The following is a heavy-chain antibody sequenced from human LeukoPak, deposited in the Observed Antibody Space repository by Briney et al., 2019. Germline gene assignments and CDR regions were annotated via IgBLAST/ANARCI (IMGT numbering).Heavy chain of an antibody. J-gene: IGHJ4*02. CDR1: RYTFTGYY. CDR2: INPKSGGT. CDR3: ELNSWWYFDY. V-gene: IGHV1-2*02. D-gene: IGHD6-13*01. Sequence: VASVKLFCKASRYTFTGYYIHWARQAPGQALEGMGWINPKSGGTNYAQKLQGRVTMTRDPSISTAYLALSRLSSDDVDVYYCELNSWWYFDYWGQGTLVTVSS.